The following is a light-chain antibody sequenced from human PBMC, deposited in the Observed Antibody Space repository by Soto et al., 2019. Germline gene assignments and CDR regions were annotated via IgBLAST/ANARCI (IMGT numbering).Light chain of an antibody. CDR1: SSDVGKYDR. CDR2: EVT. V-gene: IGLV2-18*02. J-gene: IGLJ1*01. Sequence: QSVLTQPPSVSGSPGQSVTISCTGTSSDVGKYDRVSWYQQPPGTAPKLIIYEVTNRPSGVPARFSGSKSGNTASLTISGLQAEDEADYYCSSYTSTTRYVFAAATKVPVL. CDR3: SSYTSTTRYV.